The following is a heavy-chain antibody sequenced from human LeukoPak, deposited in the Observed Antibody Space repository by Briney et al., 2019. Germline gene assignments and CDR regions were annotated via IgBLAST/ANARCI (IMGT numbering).Heavy chain of an antibody. V-gene: IGHV1-8*03. Sequence: ASVKVSCKASGYTFTSYDINWVRQATGQGLEWMGWMNPNSGNTGYAQKFQGRVTITRNTSISTAYMELSSLRSEDTAVYYCARGPGEDCSSTSCYPSPYYYMDVWGKGTTVTVSS. J-gene: IGHJ6*03. D-gene: IGHD2-2*01. CDR2: MNPNSGNT. CDR3: ARGPGEDCSSTSCYPSPYYYMDV. CDR1: GYTFTSYD.